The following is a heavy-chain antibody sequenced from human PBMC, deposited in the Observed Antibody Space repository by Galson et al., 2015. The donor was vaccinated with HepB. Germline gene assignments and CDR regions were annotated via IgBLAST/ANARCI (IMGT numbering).Heavy chain of an antibody. CDR1: GLTFSTYA. CDR2: ISGSGGNA. CDR3: AKLVSRFGWGNYALDY. J-gene: IGHJ4*02. D-gene: IGHD3-16*01. V-gene: IGHV3-23*01. Sequence: SLRLSCAASGLTFSTYAMNWVRQAPGKGLEWVSGISGSGGNADYADSVKGRFTISRDNSKNTLYLQMDSLRAEDTAEYYCAKLVSRFGWGNYALDYWGQGTLVTVSS.